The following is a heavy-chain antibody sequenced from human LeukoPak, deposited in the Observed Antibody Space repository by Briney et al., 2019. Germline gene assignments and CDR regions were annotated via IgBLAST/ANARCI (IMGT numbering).Heavy chain of an antibody. J-gene: IGHJ4*02. D-gene: IGHD6-13*01. CDR1: GYTFTSYG. CDR3: ARESLGYSSSWDTTPSFDY. V-gene: IGHV1-18*01. Sequence: ASVKVSCMASGYTFTSYGISWVRQAPGQGLEWMGWISAYNGNTNYAQKLQGRVTMTTDTSTSTAYMELRSLRSDDTAVYYCARESLGYSSSWDTTPSFDYWGQGTLVTVSS. CDR2: ISAYNGNT.